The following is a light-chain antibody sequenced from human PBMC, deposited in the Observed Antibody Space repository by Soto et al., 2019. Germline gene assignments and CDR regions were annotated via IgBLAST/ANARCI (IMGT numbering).Light chain of an antibody. CDR3: QQYDDWPPFT. V-gene: IGKV3-15*01. CDR2: AAS. Sequence: EVVMTQLPATLSVSPGERVSLSCRASQSVADKLAWYQQKPGQAPRLLIYAASSRAAGIPTRFSGSGSGTDFTLTISSLQPEEFAVYYCQQYDDWPPFTFGQGTRLDI. J-gene: IGKJ2*01. CDR1: QSVADK.